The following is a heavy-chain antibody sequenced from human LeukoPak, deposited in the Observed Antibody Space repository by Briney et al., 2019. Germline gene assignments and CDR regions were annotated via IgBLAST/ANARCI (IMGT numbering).Heavy chain of an antibody. D-gene: IGHD5-12*01. J-gene: IGHJ4*02. Sequence: SVKVSCKASRGTFSSYAISWVRQAPGQGLEWMGRIIPILGIANYAQKFQGRVTITADKSTSTAYMDLSRLRSEDTAVYDCARESGYSGYDPFDYWGQGTLVTVSS. CDR2: IIPILGIA. V-gene: IGHV1-69*04. CDR3: ARESGYSGYDPFDY. CDR1: RGTFSSYA.